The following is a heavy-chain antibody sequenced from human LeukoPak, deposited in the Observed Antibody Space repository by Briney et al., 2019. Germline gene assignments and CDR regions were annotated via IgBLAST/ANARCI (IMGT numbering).Heavy chain of an antibody. CDR3: AKQGVHCSSTSCYYLDY. CDR1: GFTFTDYY. CDR2: ISVSGTTM. V-gene: IGHV3-11*01. D-gene: IGHD2-2*01. Sequence: GGSLRLSCAPSGFTFTDYYMSWIRQAPGKGLEWVSYISVSGTTMYYADSVKGRFTLSRDNAKNSLYLQMNSLRAEDTAVYYCAKQGVHCSSTSCYYLDYWGQGTLVTVSS. J-gene: IGHJ4*02.